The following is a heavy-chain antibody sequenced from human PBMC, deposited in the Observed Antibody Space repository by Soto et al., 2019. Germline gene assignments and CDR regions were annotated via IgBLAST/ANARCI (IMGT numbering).Heavy chain of an antibody. V-gene: IGHV4-61*01. J-gene: IGHJ6*02. Sequence: PSETLSLTCTVSGASVSSDSYSWAWIRQPPGKGLEWIGCLYFTGSTKTNPSLQSRVSISVDESKNQMSLKLNSVTAADTAVYYCAKDPRFYGMDVWGQGTTVTVSS. CDR2: LYFTGST. CDR3: AKDPRFYGMDV. CDR1: GASVSSDSYS.